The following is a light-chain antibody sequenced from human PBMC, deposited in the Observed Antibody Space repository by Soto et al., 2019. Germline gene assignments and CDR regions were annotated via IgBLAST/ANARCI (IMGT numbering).Light chain of an antibody. V-gene: IGKV1-39*01. J-gene: IGKJ2*01. Sequence: DIQMTQSPSSLSASVGDRVTITCRASQRISNYLNWYQQKPGKAPKLLIYLASSLQSGVPSRFRGSGSGTDFTLTITSLQPEDFATYYCQQSYSIPYTFGQGTKLEIK. CDR1: QRISNY. CDR3: QQSYSIPYT. CDR2: LAS.